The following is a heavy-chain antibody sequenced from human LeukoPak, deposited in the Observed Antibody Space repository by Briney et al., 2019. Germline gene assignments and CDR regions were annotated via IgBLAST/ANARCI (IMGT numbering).Heavy chain of an antibody. CDR3: ARTRYSGYDYFDY. Sequence: SETLSLTCTVSGYSISSGYYWGWIRQPPGKGLEWIGSIYHSGSTYYNPSLKSRVAISVDTSKNQFSLKLSSVTAADTAVYYCARTRYSGYDYFDYWGQGTLVTVSS. V-gene: IGHV4-38-2*02. CDR2: IYHSGST. D-gene: IGHD5-12*01. CDR1: GYSISSGYY. J-gene: IGHJ4*02.